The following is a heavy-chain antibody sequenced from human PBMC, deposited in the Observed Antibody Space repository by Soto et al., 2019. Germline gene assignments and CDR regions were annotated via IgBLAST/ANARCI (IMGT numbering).Heavy chain of an antibody. D-gene: IGHD6-6*01. V-gene: IGHV3-74*01. CDR2: INSDGSST. CDR1: GFTFSSYW. CDR3: ARGGGYTISPYDY. J-gene: IGHJ4*02. Sequence: PGGSLRLSCAASGFTFSSYWMHWVRQAPGKGLVWVSRINSDGSSTSYADSVKGRFTISRDNAKNTLYLQMNSLRAEDRAVYYCARGGGYTISPYDYWGQGTLVTSPQ.